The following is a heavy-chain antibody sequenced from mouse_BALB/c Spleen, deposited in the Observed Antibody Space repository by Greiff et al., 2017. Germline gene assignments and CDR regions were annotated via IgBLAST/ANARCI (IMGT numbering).Heavy chain of an antibody. V-gene: IGHV3-6*02. Sequence: VQLKESGPGLVKPSQSLSLTCSVTGYSITSGYYWNWIRQFPGNKLEWMGYISYDGSNNYNPSLKNRISITRDTSKNQFFLKLNSVTTEDTATYYCARDGYDYYAMDYWGQGTSVTVSS. CDR3: ARDGYDYYAMDY. CDR2: ISYDGSN. D-gene: IGHD2-10*02. J-gene: IGHJ4*01. CDR1: GYSITSGYY.